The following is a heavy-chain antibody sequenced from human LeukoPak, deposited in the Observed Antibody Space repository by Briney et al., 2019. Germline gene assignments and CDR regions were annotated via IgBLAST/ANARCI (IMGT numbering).Heavy chain of an antibody. Sequence: GGSLRLSYAASGFTFDDYGMSWVRQAPGKGLEWVSYISSSGSTIYYADSVKGRFTISRDNAKNSLYLQMNSLRAEDTAVYYCVELGMTMIGGVWGKGTTVTISS. J-gene: IGHJ6*04. CDR2: ISSSGSTI. V-gene: IGHV3-48*03. CDR3: VELGMTMIGGV. D-gene: IGHD3-10*02. CDR1: GFTFDDYG.